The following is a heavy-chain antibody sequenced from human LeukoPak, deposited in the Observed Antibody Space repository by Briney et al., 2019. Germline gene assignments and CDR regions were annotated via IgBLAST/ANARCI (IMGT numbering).Heavy chain of an antibody. J-gene: IGHJ4*02. Sequence: GASVKVSCKASGGTFSSYAISWVRQAPGQGLEWMGRIIPIFCTANYAQKFQGRVTITTDESTSTAYMELSSLRSEDTAVYYCARDRYDSSGYYKDWGQGTLVTVSS. V-gene: IGHV1-69*05. CDR3: ARDRYDSSGYYKD. CDR2: IIPIFCTA. CDR1: GGTFSSYA. D-gene: IGHD3-22*01.